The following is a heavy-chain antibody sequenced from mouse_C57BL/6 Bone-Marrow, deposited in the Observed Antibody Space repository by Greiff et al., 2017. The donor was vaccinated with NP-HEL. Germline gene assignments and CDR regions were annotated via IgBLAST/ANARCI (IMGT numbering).Heavy chain of an antibody. CDR3: ARHYYAMDY. CDR1: GFTFSSYG. Sequence: KLMESGGDLVKPGGSLKLSCAASGFTFSSYGMSWVRQTPDKRLEWVATISSGGSYTYYPDSVKGRFTISRDNAKNTLYLQMSSLKSEDTAMYYCARHYYAMDYWGKGTSVTVAS. J-gene: IGHJ4*01. CDR2: ISSGGSYT. V-gene: IGHV5-6*02.